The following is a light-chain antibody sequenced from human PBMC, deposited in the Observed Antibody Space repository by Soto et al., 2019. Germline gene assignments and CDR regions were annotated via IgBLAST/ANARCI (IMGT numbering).Light chain of an antibody. J-gene: IGLJ1*01. CDR1: SSNIGAGYD. V-gene: IGLV1-40*01. CDR2: GNS. Sequence: QSALTQSPSVSGAPGQRVTISCTGSSSNIGAGYDVHWYQQLPGTAPKLLIYGNSNRPSGVPDRFSGSKSGTSASLAITGLQAEDEADYYSQSSDSSEVFGTGTKLTVL. CDR3: QSSDSSEV.